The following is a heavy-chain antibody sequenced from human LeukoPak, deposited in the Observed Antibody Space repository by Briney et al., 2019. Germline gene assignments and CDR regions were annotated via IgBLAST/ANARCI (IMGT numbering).Heavy chain of an antibody. V-gene: IGHV3-21*01. J-gene: IGHJ4*02. Sequence: GGSLRLSCAASGFTFSSYSMNWVRQAPGKGLEWVSSISSSSSYIYYADSVKGRFTISRDNAKNSLYLQMNSLRAEDTAVYYCARGGWTYDTYFDYWGQGTLVTVSS. D-gene: IGHD3-22*01. CDR1: GFTFSSYS. CDR2: ISSSSSYI. CDR3: ARGGWTYDTYFDY.